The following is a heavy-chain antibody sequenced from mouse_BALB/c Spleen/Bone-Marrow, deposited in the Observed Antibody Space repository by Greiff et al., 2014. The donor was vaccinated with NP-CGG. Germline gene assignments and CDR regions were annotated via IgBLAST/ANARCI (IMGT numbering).Heavy chain of an antibody. D-gene: IGHD2-4*01. Sequence: VKLVESGAELAKPGASVKMSCKASGYTFTTYWIHWVKQRPGQGLEWIGYINPSTGNTEYNQKFRDRATLTADKSSSTPYMQLSSLTSEDSAVYYCARGLRDWYFDVGGAGTTVTVSS. J-gene: IGHJ1*01. CDR3: ARGLRDWYFDV. V-gene: IGHV1-7*01. CDR2: INPSTGNT. CDR1: GYTFTTYW.